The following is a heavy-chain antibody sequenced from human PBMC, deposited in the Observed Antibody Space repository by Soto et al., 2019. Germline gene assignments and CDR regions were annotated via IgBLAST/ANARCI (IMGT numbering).Heavy chain of an antibody. Sequence: ASVKVSCKASGYTFTSYAMHWVRQAPGQRLEWMGWINAGNGNTKYSQKFQGRVTITRDTSASTAYMELSSLRSEDTAVYYCARGDGWPGPSDYWGQGTLVTVSS. D-gene: IGHD6-19*01. V-gene: IGHV1-3*01. CDR1: GYTFTSYA. J-gene: IGHJ4*02. CDR2: INAGNGNT. CDR3: ARGDGWPGPSDY.